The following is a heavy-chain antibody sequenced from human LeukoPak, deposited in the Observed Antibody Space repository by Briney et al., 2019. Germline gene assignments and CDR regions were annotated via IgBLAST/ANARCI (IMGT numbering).Heavy chain of an antibody. CDR2: IYYSGTT. CDR3: ARRGDILTDYAFDY. J-gene: IGHJ4*02. Sequence: NTSETLSLTCSVSGGSINSNSHHWDWIRQAPGKGLEWIGNIYYSGTTSYNPSLKSRVTISVDTSKNRFSLRLSSVTAADTAVYYCARRGDILTDYAFDYWGQGTLVTVSS. V-gene: IGHV4-39*01. D-gene: IGHD3-9*01. CDR1: GGSINSNSHH.